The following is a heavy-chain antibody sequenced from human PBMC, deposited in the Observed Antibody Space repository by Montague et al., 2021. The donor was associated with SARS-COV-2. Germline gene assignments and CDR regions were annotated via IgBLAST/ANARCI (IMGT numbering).Heavy chain of an antibody. CDR3: ATRTRYPQNVFGF. J-gene: IGHJ4*02. CDR2: IYNGGTT. Sequence: SETLSLTCTVSGDSIRNSGYSWGWVRQPPGKGLEWIGNIYNGGTTFYNPSLKSRVTIFVDTSKNQFSLKLSSVTAADTAVYYCATRTRYPQNVFGFWGQGTLVTVSS. V-gene: IGHV4-39*01. CDR1: GDSIRNSGYS. D-gene: IGHD3-16*01.